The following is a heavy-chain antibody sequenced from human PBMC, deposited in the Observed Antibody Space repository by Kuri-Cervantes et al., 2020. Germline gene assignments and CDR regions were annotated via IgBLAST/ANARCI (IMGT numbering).Heavy chain of an antibody. Sequence: KVSCKGSGYTFTTYPIGWVRQLPGKGLEWMGIIHPIDSDTTYSPSFQGQVTISADKSISTAYLQWSSLKASDTAMYYCARFFPPWGGAFDIWGQGTMVTVSS. D-gene: IGHD2-15*01. CDR1: GYTFTTYP. CDR3: ARFFPPWGGAFDI. CDR2: IHPIDSDT. V-gene: IGHV5-51*01. J-gene: IGHJ3*02.